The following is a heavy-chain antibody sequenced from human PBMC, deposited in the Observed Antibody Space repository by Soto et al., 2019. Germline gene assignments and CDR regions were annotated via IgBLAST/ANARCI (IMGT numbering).Heavy chain of an antibody. CDR1: GYNFPIYW. Sequence: GESLKISCQGSGYNFPIYWIAWVRQMPGKGLEWMGIIYPGDSDSRYSPSFQGQVTISADKSISTAYLQWSSLKASDTALYYCARANVITFGGIIDPSFFDYWGQGTLVTAPQ. CDR3: ARANVITFGGIIDPSFFDY. J-gene: IGHJ4*02. D-gene: IGHD3-16*02. CDR2: IYPGDSDS. V-gene: IGHV5-51*01.